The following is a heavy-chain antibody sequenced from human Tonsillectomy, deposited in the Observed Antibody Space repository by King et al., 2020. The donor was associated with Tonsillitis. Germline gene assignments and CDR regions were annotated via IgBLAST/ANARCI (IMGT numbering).Heavy chain of an antibody. CDR3: ARGLDDILTGYKFDY. CDR2: IYYSGST. CDR1: GGSISSYY. Sequence: QLQESGPGLVKPSETLSLTCTVSGGSISSYYWSWIRQPPGKGLEWIGYIYYSGSTNYNPSLKSRVTISVDTSKNQFSLKLSSVTAADTAVYYCARGLDDILTGYKFDYWGQGTLVTVSS. V-gene: IGHV4-59*01. D-gene: IGHD3-9*01. J-gene: IGHJ4*02.